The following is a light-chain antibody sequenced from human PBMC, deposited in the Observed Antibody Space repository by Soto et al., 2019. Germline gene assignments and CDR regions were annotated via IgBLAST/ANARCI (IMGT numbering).Light chain of an antibody. CDR3: QPYYSLPQT. Sequence: DIVMTQSPDSLAVSLGERATINCKSSQSVLYMSNTKNYLAWYQQKPGQPPNLLIYCASTREYEVPDRFSGSESGTDFTITISRLEAEYVLVYNCQPYYSLPQTFGQGTKVEIK. CDR1: QSVLYMSNTKNY. V-gene: IGKV4-1*01. CDR2: CAS. J-gene: IGKJ1*01.